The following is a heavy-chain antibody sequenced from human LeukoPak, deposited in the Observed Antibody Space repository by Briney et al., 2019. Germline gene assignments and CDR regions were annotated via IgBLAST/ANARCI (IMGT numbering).Heavy chain of an antibody. V-gene: IGHV3-33*01. Sequence: PGGSLRLSCAASGFTFSSYGMHWVRQAPGRGLEWVAVIWYDGSNKYYADSVKGRFTISRDNSKNTLYLQMNSLRAEDTAVYYSARDGSSGWYWVDYWGQGSLVTVSS. J-gene: IGHJ4*02. CDR1: GFTFSSYG. CDR2: IWYDGSNK. D-gene: IGHD6-19*01. CDR3: ARDGSSGWYWVDY.